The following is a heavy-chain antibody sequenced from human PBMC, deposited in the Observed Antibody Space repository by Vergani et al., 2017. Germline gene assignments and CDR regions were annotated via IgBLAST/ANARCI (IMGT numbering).Heavy chain of an antibody. CDR2: IYYSGST. J-gene: IGHJ4*02. CDR3: ARSYVLLWFWLDY. Sequence: QVQLQESGPGLVKPSETLSLTCTVSGGSISSYYWSWIRQPPGKGLEWIGYIYYSGSTNYNPSLKSRGTISVDTSKNQFSLMMSAVTAAYTAVYYCARSYVLLWFWLDYWGQGTLVTVSS. CDR1: GGSISSYY. D-gene: IGHD3-10*01. V-gene: IGHV4-59*01.